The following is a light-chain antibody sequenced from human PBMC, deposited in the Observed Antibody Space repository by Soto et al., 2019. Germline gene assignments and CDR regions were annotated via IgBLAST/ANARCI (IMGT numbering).Light chain of an antibody. Sequence: QSVLTQPASVSGSPGQSIPISCTGTNSDVGGYNYVSWYQQRPGKAPKLIISEVSARPSGVSNRFSGSKSGNTASLTISGLQAEDAADYFCSSYTSRSTLVFGVGTKLTVL. J-gene: IGLJ3*02. CDR1: NSDVGGYNY. V-gene: IGLV2-14*01. CDR3: SSYTSRSTLV. CDR2: EVS.